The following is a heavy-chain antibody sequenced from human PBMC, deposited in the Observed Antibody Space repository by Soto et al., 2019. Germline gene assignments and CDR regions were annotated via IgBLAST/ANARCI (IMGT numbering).Heavy chain of an antibody. J-gene: IGHJ6*02. CDR3: ARDPVDTAMVQYYYYGMDV. CDR1: GDSVSSNSAA. CDR2: TYYRSKWYN. Sequence: SQTLSLTCAISGDSVSSNSAAWNWIRQSPSRGLEWLGRTYYRSKWYNDYAVSVKSRITINPDTSKNQFSLQLNSVTPEDTAVYYCARDPVDTAMVQYYYYGMDVWGQGTTVTVSS. V-gene: IGHV6-1*01. D-gene: IGHD5-18*01.